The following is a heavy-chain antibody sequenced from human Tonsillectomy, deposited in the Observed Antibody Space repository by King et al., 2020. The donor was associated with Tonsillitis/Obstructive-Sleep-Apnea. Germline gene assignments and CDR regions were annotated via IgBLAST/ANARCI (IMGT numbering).Heavy chain of an antibody. CDR2: IDWDDDK. CDR1: GFSLSTSGMC. Sequence: TLKESGPALVKPPQTLTLTCTFSGFSLSTSGMCVSWIRQPPGKALEWLARIDWDDDKYYSTSLQTRLSISKDTSKNQVVLTMTNMDPVDTATYYCARTTSFYYYYMDVWGKGTTVTVSS. V-gene: IGHV2-70*11. J-gene: IGHJ6*03. D-gene: IGHD2-15*01. CDR3: ARTTSFYYYYMDV.